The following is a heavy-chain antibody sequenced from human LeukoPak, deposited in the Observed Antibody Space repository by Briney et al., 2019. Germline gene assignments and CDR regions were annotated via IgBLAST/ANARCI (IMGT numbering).Heavy chain of an antibody. J-gene: IGHJ4*02. CDR3: ARRFDS. CDR1: GFSFTAYS. Sequence: GGSLRLSCAASGFSFTAYSMNWVRQAPGKGLEWISYISPGGGIYYADSVTGRFTVSRDTAKNSLYLQMNGLRVEDTAVYYCARRFDSWGQGTLGTVSS. CDR2: ISPGGGI. V-gene: IGHV3-48*01.